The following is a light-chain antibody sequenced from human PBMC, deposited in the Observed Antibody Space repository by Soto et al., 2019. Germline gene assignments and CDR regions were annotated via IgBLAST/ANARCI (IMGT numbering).Light chain of an antibody. CDR3: KQVNDYPIT. CDR1: QDIKSY. Sequence: DIQVTQTPSFMSASVRDRVTRACRASQDIKSYLAWYQQKPGKAHKLLIYPASTLQSGVPSRFSGSGSGTEFTLTISSLQPEEFATYHCKQVNDYPITVGDGKRLAIK. V-gene: IGKV1-9*01. CDR2: PAS. J-gene: IGKJ5*01.